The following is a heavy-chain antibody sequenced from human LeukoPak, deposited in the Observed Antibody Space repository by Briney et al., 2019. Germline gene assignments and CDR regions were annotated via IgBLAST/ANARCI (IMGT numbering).Heavy chain of an antibody. D-gene: IGHD3-10*01. CDR2: LNHSGST. V-gene: IGHV4-34*01. CDR1: GGSFSGNY. CDR3: ARGRDYGSGSYVPPRRRARLYNWFDR. J-gene: IGHJ5*02. Sequence: SETLSLTCAVYGGSFSGNYWSWIPPPPGKGLEWSGELNHSGSTNYNASLKRGVAITVDTSKSPCSLKLSSVTAAHTAVYYCARGRDYGSGSYVPPRRRARLYNWFDRWGEGTLVTVSS.